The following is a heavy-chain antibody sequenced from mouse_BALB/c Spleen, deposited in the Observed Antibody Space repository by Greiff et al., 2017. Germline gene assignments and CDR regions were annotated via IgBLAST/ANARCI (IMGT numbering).Heavy chain of an antibody. Sequence: DVKLVESGGGLVKPGGSLKLSCAASGFTFSSYAMSWVRQTPEKRLEWVASISNGGSTYYPDSVKGRFTISRDNAKNTLYLQMSSLKSEDTAMYYCAREYYYGSSHYAMDYWGQGTSVTVSS. V-gene: IGHV5-6-5*01. CDR3: AREYYYGSSHYAMDY. D-gene: IGHD1-1*01. CDR2: ISNGGST. CDR1: GFTFSSYA. J-gene: IGHJ4*01.